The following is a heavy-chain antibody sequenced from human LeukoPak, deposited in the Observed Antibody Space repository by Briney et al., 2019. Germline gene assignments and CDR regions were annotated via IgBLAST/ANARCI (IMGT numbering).Heavy chain of an antibody. D-gene: IGHD1-1*01. CDR2: FYTSGRT. CDR1: GCSINDYY. CDR3: ARDWNWFDP. J-gene: IGHJ5*02. V-gene: IGHV4-4*07. Sequence: SETLSLTCTVSGCSINDYYWSWIRQPAGKGLEWIGRFYTSGRTIYNPSLKSRVTISCDKSKNQFSLNLSSVTAADTAVYYCARDWNWFDPWGQGTLVTVSS.